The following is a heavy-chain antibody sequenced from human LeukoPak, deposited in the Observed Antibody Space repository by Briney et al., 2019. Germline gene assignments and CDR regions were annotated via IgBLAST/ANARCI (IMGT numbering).Heavy chain of an antibody. CDR1: GGSMSSRSW. V-gene: IGHV4-4*02. Sequence: SEPLSLTCAVIGGSMSSRSWWSWVRQAPGKGLEGMGEITHRGSTNYNPSLKSRVTISLDKPKKQFSLQLSSVTAADTAVYYCARDKAPPFSSNRYYYGMDVWGKGTTVTVSS. CDR3: ARDKAPPFSSNRYYYGMDV. CDR2: ITHRGST. D-gene: IGHD6-13*01. J-gene: IGHJ6*04.